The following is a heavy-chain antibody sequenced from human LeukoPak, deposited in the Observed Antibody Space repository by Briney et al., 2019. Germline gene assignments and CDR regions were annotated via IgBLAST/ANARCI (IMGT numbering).Heavy chain of an antibody. CDR2: LSGTRDSRGA. CDR1: GFTFSRSA. CDR3: AKTRSSSSHYFYFMDV. V-gene: IGHV3-23*01. D-gene: IGHD6-6*01. Sequence: TGGSLRPSCAASGFTFSRSAMTWVRQAPGKGLEWVASLSGTRDSRGAIYADSVKGRFTISRDDSKSTLFLRMNRLTAEDTAIYYCAKTRSSSSHYFYFMDVWAKGVTVTVSS. J-gene: IGHJ6*03.